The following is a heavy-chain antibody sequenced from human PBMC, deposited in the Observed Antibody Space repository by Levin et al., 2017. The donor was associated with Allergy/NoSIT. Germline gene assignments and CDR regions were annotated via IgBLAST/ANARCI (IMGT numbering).Heavy chain of an antibody. CDR3: ARFRGWSANHDAFDI. V-gene: IGHV4-59*01. J-gene: IGHJ3*02. CDR2: IYYSGST. CDR1: GGSISSYY. Sequence: SETLSLTCTVSGGSISSYYWSWIRQPPGKGLEWIGYIYYSGSTNYNPSLKSRVTISVDTSKNQFSLKLSSVTAADTAVYYCARFRGWSANHDAFDIWGQGTMVTVSS. D-gene: IGHD6-19*01.